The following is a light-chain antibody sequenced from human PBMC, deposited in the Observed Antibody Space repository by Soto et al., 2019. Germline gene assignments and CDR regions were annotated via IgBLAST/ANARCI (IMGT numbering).Light chain of an antibody. CDR3: LQHKTYPWT. CDR1: EGITND. J-gene: IGKJ1*01. CDR2: AAS. V-gene: IGKV1-17*01. Sequence: DIQMTQSPSSLSASVGDRVTITCRASEGITNDLVWYQQKPGKAPNRLIFAASTLHSGVPSRFSGSGSGTEFTLTISGLQPEDFATYYCLQHKTYPWTFGQGTKVESK.